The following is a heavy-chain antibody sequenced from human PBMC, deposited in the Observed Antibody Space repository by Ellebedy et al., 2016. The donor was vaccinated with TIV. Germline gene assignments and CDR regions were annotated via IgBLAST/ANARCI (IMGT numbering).Heavy chain of an antibody. J-gene: IGHJ4*02. CDR3: ARRGSVAGNPIFDY. CDR1: GGSISSTGYY. D-gene: IGHD3-16*01. Sequence: ESLKISXTVSGGSISSTGYYWGWIRQPPGKGLEWIGSIYYSGSTYFKPSLKSRVTISVDTSKNQFSLKLSSVTAADSAVYYCARRGSVAGNPIFDYWGQGTLVTVSS. V-gene: IGHV4-39*01. CDR2: IYYSGST.